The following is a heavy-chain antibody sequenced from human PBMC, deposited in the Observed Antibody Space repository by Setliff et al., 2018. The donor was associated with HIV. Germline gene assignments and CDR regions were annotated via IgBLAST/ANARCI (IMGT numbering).Heavy chain of an antibody. CDR1: GVSITTDGYY. Sequence: SETLSLTCSVSGVSITTDGYYWSWIRHYPGKGLEWIGYMYHSASTYYNASLASRLIMSLDPSKNQFSLKLNSMTAADTAMYYCAGGRYFRDIRDSRFDFWGQGMLVTVSS. D-gene: IGHD3-9*01. J-gene: IGHJ4*02. CDR2: MYHSAST. V-gene: IGHV4-31*03. CDR3: AGGRYFRDIRDSRFDF.